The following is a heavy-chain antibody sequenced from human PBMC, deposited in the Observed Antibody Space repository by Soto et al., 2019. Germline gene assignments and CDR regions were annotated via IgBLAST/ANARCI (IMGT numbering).Heavy chain of an antibody. CDR1: GGSISSSNW. J-gene: IGHJ4*02. CDR3: ARVGAVAGLSYYFDY. Sequence: QVQLQESGPGLVKPSGTLSLTCAVSGGSISSSNWWSWVRQPPGKGLEWIGEIYHSGSTNYNPSLKSRVTISVDKSKNQFSLKLSSVTAAYTAVYYCARVGAVAGLSYYFDYWGQGTLVTVSS. CDR2: IYHSGST. D-gene: IGHD6-19*01. V-gene: IGHV4-4*02.